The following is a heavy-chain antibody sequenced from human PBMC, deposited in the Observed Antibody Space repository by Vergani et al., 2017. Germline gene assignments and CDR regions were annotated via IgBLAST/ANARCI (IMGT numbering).Heavy chain of an antibody. CDR3: ARLSYDTTPYLQGGYDC. V-gene: IGHV3-23*01. CDR1: GFTFSACP. CDR2: ISARYPST. J-gene: IGHJ4*02. Sequence: EVQLLQSGGGVIQPGGPVRLSCAASGFTFSACPMTWVRQAPGKGLEWVSAISARYPSTYYADSVKGRFTISRDNSKNILYLQMNSLRAEDTAVYYCARLSYDTTPYLQGGYDCWGQGTLVSVSS. D-gene: IGHD3-22*01.